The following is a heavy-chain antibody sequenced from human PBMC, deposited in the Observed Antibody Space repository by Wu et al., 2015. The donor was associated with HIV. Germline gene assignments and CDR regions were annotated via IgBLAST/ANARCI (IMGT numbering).Heavy chain of an antibody. J-gene: IGHJ4*02. D-gene: IGHD1-26*01. V-gene: IGHV1-2*02. Sequence: QVQLLQSGAEVKKPGALVMVSCKASGYTFIDYYIYWVRQAPGRGLEWMGWINPNRGGTKYAQKFRDRVTMTRDTAVSTAYMELNSLRSDDTAVYYCARLQSLSGLYSNADYWGQGTLVTVSS. CDR2: INPNRGGT. CDR1: GYTFIDYY. CDR3: ARLQSLSGLYSNADY.